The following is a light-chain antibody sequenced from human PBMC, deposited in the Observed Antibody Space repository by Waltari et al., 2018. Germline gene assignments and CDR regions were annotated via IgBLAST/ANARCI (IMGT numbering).Light chain of an antibody. V-gene: IGKV3-11*01. CDR2: DAS. Sequence: EVVLTQSPATLSLSPAQRATLSCRASQSVSTSFAWYQQNPGQAPRLLISDASNRAADIPARFSGRGSGTDFTLTISSLGPEDFAVYYCQLRYNWPPEWTFGQGTKVEI. CDR3: QLRYNWPPEWT. CDR1: QSVSTS. J-gene: IGKJ1*01.